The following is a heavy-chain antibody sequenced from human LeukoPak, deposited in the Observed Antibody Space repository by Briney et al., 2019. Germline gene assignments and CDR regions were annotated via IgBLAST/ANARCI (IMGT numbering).Heavy chain of an antibody. D-gene: IGHD2-2*01. Sequence: GGSLRLSCAASGFTFSSYWMHWVRQAPGKGLVWVSRINADGSITDYADSVKGRFTISRDNAKNTLYLQVNSLRAEDTAIYYCVRPDIVTVPLGCWGQGTLVTVSS. CDR1: GFTFSSYW. CDR3: VRPDIVTVPLGC. CDR2: INADGSIT. V-gene: IGHV3-74*01. J-gene: IGHJ4*02.